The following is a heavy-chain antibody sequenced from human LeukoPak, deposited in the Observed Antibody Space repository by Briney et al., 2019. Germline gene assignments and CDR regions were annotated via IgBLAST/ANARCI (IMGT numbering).Heavy chain of an antibody. CDR3: ARVSSYYYDSSGSDAFDI. CDR2: IYTSGST. J-gene: IGHJ3*02. V-gene: IGHV4-4*07. D-gene: IGHD3-22*01. CDR1: GGSISSYY. Sequence: SETLPLTCTVSGGSISSYYWSWIRQPAGKGLEWIGRIYTSGSTNYNPSLKSRVTMSVDTSKNQFSLKLSSVTAADTAVYYCARVSSYYYDSSGSDAFDIWGQGTMVTVSS.